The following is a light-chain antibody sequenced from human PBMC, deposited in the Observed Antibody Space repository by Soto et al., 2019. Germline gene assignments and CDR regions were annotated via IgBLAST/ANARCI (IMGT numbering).Light chain of an antibody. CDR1: QSISNY. V-gene: IGKV3-11*01. CDR2: DIS. J-gene: IGKJ4*01. CDR3: QHRRT. Sequence: EIVLTQSPATLSLSPGERASLSCRASQSISNYLAWYQQRPGQAPRLLIFDISNTAAGIPSRFSGSGSGTDFTLTISNLEPEDFAVYYCQHRRTFGGGTKVEIK.